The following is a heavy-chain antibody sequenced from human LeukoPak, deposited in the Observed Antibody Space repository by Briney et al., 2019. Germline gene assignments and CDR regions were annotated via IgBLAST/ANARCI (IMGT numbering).Heavy chain of an antibody. CDR2: IYYSGST. CDR3: ARQPGGTAAFDI. D-gene: IGHD1-14*01. V-gene: IGHV4-59*08. CDR1: GDAIRSYY. Sequence: SETLSRKRTVSGDAIRSYYWSCIRQPPGKGLEWIAYIYYSGSTNYNPSLKSRVTISVDTSKNQFSLKLSSVTAADTAVYYCARQPGGTAAFDIWGQGTMVTVSS. J-gene: IGHJ3*02.